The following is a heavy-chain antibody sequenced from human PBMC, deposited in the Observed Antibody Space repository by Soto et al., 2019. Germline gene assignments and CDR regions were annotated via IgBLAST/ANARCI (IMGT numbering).Heavy chain of an antibody. J-gene: IGHJ4*02. CDR1: GYTFTSYG. D-gene: IGHD3-22*01. Sequence: GASVKVSCKASGYTFTSYGISWVRQAPGQGLEWMGWISACNGNTNYAQKLQGRVTMTTDTSTSTAYMELRSLRSDDTAVYYCARDMGGYYYEPNDYWGQGTLVTVSS. CDR3: ARDMGGYYYEPNDY. V-gene: IGHV1-18*01. CDR2: ISACNGNT.